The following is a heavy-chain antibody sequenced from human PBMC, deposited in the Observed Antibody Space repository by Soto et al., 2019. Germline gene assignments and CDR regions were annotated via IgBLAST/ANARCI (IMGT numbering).Heavy chain of an antibody. D-gene: IGHD3-3*01. CDR1: GGSVTGYH. V-gene: IGHV4-34*01. J-gene: IGHJ6*02. CDR2: INHGGST. CDR3: ARSGPIFGLVIWGKNYYDGMDL. Sequence: PSETPYITCAVCGGSVTGYHCRWLPQPPGNGLEWIGEINHGGSTNYNPSLKRRVTISVDTSKTHFPLKLSSVTAADTAVYYCARSGPIFGLVIWGKNYYDGMDLWGQRTT.